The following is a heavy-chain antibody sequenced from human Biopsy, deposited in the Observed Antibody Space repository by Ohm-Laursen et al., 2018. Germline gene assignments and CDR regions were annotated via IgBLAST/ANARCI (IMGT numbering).Heavy chain of an antibody. CDR2: IIPIFGTA. CDR3: ARDSEYGDYRNYYYGMDV. Sequence: SVKVSCKASGGTFISYAISWVRQAPGQGLEWMGGIIPIFGTANYAQKFQGRVTITADESTSTAYMELSSLRSEDTAVYYWARDSEYGDYRNYYYGMDVWGQGTTVTASS. D-gene: IGHD4-17*01. CDR1: GGTFISYA. V-gene: IGHV1-69*13. J-gene: IGHJ6*02.